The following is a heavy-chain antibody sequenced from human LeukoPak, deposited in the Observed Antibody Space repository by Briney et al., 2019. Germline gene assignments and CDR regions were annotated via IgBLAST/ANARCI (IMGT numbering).Heavy chain of an antibody. Sequence: GGSLRLSCAASGFTFSSYAMSWVRQAPGKGLEWVSHLGGSGGTIYYADSVKGRFTISRDNSKNTLYLQMSSLRAEDTAVYYCAKSDCGGDCHLLDYWGQGTLVTVSS. J-gene: IGHJ4*02. CDR1: GFTFSSYA. V-gene: IGHV3-23*01. D-gene: IGHD2-21*02. CDR3: AKSDCGGDCHLLDY. CDR2: LGGSGGTI.